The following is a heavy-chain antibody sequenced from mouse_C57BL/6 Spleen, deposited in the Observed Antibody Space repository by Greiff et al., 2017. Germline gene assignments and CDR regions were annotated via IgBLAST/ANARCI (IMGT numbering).Heavy chain of an antibody. CDR3: ARRSALITTVVSHFDY. V-gene: IGHV5-16*01. D-gene: IGHD1-1*01. J-gene: IGHJ2*01. CDR2: INYDGSST. Sequence: EVKLVESEGGLVQPGSSMKLSCTASGFTFSDYYMAWVRQVPEKGLEWVANINYDGSSTYSLDSLHRRFIISRDTAKNLLYIQMSSLKSKDTATYYCARRSALITTVVSHFDYWGQGTTLTVSS. CDR1: GFTFSDYY.